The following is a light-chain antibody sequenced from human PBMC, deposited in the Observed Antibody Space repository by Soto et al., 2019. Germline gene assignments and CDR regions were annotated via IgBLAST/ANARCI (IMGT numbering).Light chain of an antibody. V-gene: IGKV3-20*01. Sequence: EIVLTQSPGTLSLSPGERATLSCRASQSVSGSYLAWYQQKPGQAPRLLIYGASSRATGIPDRFIGSGSETDFTLTISSLQAGDEAIYHCQQYYNTPYTFGQGTTLEIK. CDR2: GAS. CDR1: QSVSGSY. CDR3: QQYYNTPYT. J-gene: IGKJ2*01.